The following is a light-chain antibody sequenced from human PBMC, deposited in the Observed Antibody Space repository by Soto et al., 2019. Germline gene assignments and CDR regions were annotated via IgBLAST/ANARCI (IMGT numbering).Light chain of an antibody. CDR1: HDITSY. V-gene: IGKV1-33*01. J-gene: IGKJ3*01. Sequence: DIQMTQSPSSLSASVGDRVTITCQASHDITSYLNWYQHKPWKAPKLLIYDASILEAGVPSKFRRSKSETDFTYTISSMLLEDVATYYFQDCAYLPIFGPGNTVD. CDR3: QDCAYLPI. CDR2: DAS.